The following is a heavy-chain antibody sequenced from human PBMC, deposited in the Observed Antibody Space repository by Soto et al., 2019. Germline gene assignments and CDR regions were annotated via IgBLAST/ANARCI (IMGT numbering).Heavy chain of an antibody. CDR1: GDSVSSNSAA. V-gene: IGHV6-1*01. CDR2: TYYRSKWYN. Sequence: SQTLSLTCAISGDSVSSNSAAWDWIRQSPSRGLEWLGRTYYRSKWYNDYAVSVKSRITINPDTSKNQFSLQLNSVTPEDTAVYYCAREILGAGTTSRAFDIWGQGTMVTVSS. D-gene: IGHD1-7*01. J-gene: IGHJ3*02. CDR3: AREILGAGTTSRAFDI.